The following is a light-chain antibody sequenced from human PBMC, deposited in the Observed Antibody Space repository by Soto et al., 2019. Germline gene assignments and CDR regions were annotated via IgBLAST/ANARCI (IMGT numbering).Light chain of an antibody. J-gene: IGLJ1*01. V-gene: IGLV1-40*01. CDR1: SSKIGAGYD. CDR3: QSSDSNLSVYYV. CDR2: GNS. Sequence: QSVRTQPPSVSGAPGQRAPISCTGSSSKIGAGYDLHWYQQLPGTAPKLLIYGNSNRPSGVPDRFSGSKSGTSASLAITGLQAEDEADYYCQSSDSNLSVYYVFGTGTKVTVL.